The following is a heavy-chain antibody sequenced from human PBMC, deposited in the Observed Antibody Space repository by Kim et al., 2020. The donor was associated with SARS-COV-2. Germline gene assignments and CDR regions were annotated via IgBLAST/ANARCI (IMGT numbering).Heavy chain of an antibody. CDR1: GGTFSSYA. J-gene: IGHJ6*03. Sequence: SVKVSCKASGGTFSSYAISWVRQAPGQGLEWMGRIIPIFGIANYAQKFQGRVTITADKSTSTAYMELSSLRSEDTAVYYCARGENLYYGSGMAMDVWGKGTTVTVSS. CDR3: ARGENLYYGSGMAMDV. D-gene: IGHD3-10*01. CDR2: IIPIFGIA. V-gene: IGHV1-69*04.